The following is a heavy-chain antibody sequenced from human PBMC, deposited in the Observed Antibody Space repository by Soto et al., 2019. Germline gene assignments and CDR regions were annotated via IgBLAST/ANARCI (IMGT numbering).Heavy chain of an antibody. CDR2: ISAYNGNT. Sequence: ASVKVSCKASGYTFTSYGISCVRQAPGQGLEWMGWISAYNGNTNYAQKLQGRVTMTTDTSTSTAYMELRSLRSDDTAVYYCARDRSAGEAYDYWGQGTLVTVSS. CDR3: ARDRSAGEAYDY. J-gene: IGHJ4*02. V-gene: IGHV1-18*01. D-gene: IGHD2-21*01. CDR1: GYTFTSYG.